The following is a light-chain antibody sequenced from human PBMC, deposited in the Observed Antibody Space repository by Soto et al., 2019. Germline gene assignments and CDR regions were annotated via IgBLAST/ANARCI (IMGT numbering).Light chain of an antibody. Sequence: DIQMTQSPSSLSASVGDRVTITCRASQGISTYLNWYQQKPGKAPKLLIYAASSLQSGVPSRFSGSESETDFTLTISSLQPEDFANYSCQQSYSTTWKFGQGTKV. CDR2: AAS. J-gene: IGKJ1*01. CDR1: QGISTY. CDR3: QQSYSTTWK. V-gene: IGKV1-39*01.